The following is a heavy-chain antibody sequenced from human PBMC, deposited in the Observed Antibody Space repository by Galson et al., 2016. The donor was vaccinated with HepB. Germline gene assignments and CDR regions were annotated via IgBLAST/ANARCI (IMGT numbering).Heavy chain of an antibody. Sequence: SETLSLTCAVSGASISNDYWWSWVRQSPDKGFEWLGEIYQTGTANYNPSFTRRATIAVDTSKNQISLRLDSVTDADTGIYYCVRLQRTTGGTCFDSWGQGTRGTVSS. CDR1: GASISNDYW. J-gene: IGHJ5*01. D-gene: IGHD1/OR15-1a*01. V-gene: IGHV4-4*02. CDR2: IYQTGTA. CDR3: VRLQRTTGGTCFDS.